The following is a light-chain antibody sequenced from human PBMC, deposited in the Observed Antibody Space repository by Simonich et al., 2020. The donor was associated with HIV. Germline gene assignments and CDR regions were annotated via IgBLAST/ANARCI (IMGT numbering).Light chain of an antibody. J-gene: IGKJ1*01. CDR3: QQYNNYPKT. Sequence: DIQMTQSPSTLSAHVGDRVTITCRASQSIDNWLAWYQQKPGKAPKLLIYEASSLQSGVPSRFSGSRSGAEFTITISSLQPDDFATYYCQQYNNYPKTVGQGTKVEIK. CDR2: EAS. CDR1: QSIDNW. V-gene: IGKV1-5*03.